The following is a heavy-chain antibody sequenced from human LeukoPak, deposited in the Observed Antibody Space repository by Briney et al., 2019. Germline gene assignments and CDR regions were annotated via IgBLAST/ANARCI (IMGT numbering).Heavy chain of an antibody. Sequence: SSSSSYIYYADSVKGRFTISRDNAKNSLYLQMNSLRAEDTAVYYCARGYCSSTSCSLDFDYWGQGTLVTVSS. CDR2: SSSSSYI. D-gene: IGHD2-2*01. CDR3: ARGYCSSTSCSLDFDY. J-gene: IGHJ4*02. V-gene: IGHV3-21*01.